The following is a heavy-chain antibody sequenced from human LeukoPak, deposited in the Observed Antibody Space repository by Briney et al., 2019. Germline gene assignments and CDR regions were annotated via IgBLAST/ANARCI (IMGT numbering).Heavy chain of an antibody. CDR1: GFTFSSHW. CDR2: ISSDGSST. J-gene: IGHJ4*02. D-gene: IGHD5-12*01. Sequence: GGSLRLSCAASGFTFSSHWMHWVRQAPGKGLVWVTRISSDGSSTSYADAVKGRFTISRDNAKNTLYLQMSSLRAEDTAMYYCARGNSDYDHDYWGQGTLVTVSS. V-gene: IGHV3-74*01. CDR3: ARGNSDYDHDY.